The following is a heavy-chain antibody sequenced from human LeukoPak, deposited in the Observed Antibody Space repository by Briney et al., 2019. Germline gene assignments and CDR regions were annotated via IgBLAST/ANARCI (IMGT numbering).Heavy chain of an antibody. CDR2: IDQEGGEQ. CDR1: GFNFSNYW. Sequence: VGSLRLSCVVSGFNFSNYWMSWVRQAPGKGLEWVANIDQEGGEQNYVDSVKGRFSISRDNAKTSVYLQMNSLKVEDTAFYYCARSKAGGYWGQGTLVTVSS. V-gene: IGHV3-7*01. J-gene: IGHJ4*02. D-gene: IGHD3-10*01. CDR3: ARSKAGGY.